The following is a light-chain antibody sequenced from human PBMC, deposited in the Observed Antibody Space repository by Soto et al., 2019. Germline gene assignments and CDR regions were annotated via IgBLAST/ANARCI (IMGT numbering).Light chain of an antibody. V-gene: IGKV3-11*01. CDR2: DAS. CDR3: QQRSNWPT. Sequence: EIVLTQSPATLSLSPGERATLSCRASQSVSSYVAWYQQRPGQAPRLLIYDASNRATGIPARFSGSGSGTDFTLPISSLETEDFAVYYCQQRSNWPTFGQGTKVEIK. CDR1: QSVSSY. J-gene: IGKJ1*01.